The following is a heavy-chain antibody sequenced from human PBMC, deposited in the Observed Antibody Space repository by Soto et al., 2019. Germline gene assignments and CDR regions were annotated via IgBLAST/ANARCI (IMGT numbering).Heavy chain of an antibody. D-gene: IGHD3-9*01. V-gene: IGHV4-34*12. Sequence: SETLSLTCAVYGGSFSGYYWSWIRQPPGKGLEWIGEIIIIESTTYNPSFKIRFTFSLDTSKNLFSLKLIFLTAADTVLYYWARDFHWLGLDYWGKGTLFTVSS. J-gene: IGHJ4*02. CDR1: GGSFSGYY. CDR3: ARDFHWLGLDY. CDR2: IIIIEST.